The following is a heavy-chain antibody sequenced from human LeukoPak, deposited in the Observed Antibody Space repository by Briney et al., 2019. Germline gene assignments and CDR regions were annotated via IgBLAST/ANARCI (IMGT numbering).Heavy chain of an antibody. J-gene: IGHJ4*02. D-gene: IGHD3-16*01. CDR3: AKEDRRGRHFDY. CDR2: ISWNSGSI. Sequence: GRSLRLSCVASGFTFDDYAMHWVRQAPGKGLEWVSGISWNSGSIGYADSVKGRFTISRGNAKNSLYLQMNSLRAEDTALYYCAKEDRRGRHFDYWGQGTLVTVSS. V-gene: IGHV3-9*01. CDR1: GFTFDDYA.